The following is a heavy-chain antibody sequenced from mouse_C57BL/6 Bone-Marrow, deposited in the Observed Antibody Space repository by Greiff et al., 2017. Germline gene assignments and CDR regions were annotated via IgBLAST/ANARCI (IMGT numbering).Heavy chain of an antibody. V-gene: IGHV1-9*01. CDR3: AGWGGGTWFAY. CDR1: GYTFTGYC. Sequence: VKLQQSGAELMKPGASVKLSCTATGYTFTGYCIEWVKQRPGHGLEWIGEILPASGSTKYNGKFKGKATFTADTSSNTAYMQLSSLTTEGTAIYYYAGWGGGTWFAYWGQGTLVTVSA. J-gene: IGHJ3*01. CDR2: ILPASGST.